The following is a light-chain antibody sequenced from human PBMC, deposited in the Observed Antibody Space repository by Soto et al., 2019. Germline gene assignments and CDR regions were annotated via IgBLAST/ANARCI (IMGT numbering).Light chain of an antibody. CDR1: RSISSW. CDR3: QQSYSTPRT. Sequence: DVRMTQSPSSLSASVGDRVTITCRASRSISSWLAWYQQKPGKAPKLLIYAASSLQSGVPSRFSGSGSGTDFTLTISSLQPEDFATYYCQQSYSTPRTFGQGTKVDNK. CDR2: AAS. V-gene: IGKV1-39*01. J-gene: IGKJ1*01.